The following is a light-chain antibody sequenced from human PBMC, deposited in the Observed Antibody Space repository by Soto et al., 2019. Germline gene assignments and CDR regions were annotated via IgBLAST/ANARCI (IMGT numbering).Light chain of an antibody. CDR3: QQSHDSPET. Sequence: CWTSQSLSSSYFAWYQHKPGQGPRLLIYGAFTRATGIPDRFSGSGSGTEFTLTLSSLQSEDIAVYSCQQSHDSPETFGQGTKVDIK. CDR1: QSLSSSY. V-gene: IGKV3D-15*01. CDR2: GAF. J-gene: IGKJ1*01.